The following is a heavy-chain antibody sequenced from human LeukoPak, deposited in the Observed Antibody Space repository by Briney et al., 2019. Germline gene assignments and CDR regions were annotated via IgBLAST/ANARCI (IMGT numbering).Heavy chain of an antibody. CDR2: IYTSGST. CDR3: ARDVPPMALRYFGDAFDI. CDR1: GGSISSGSYY. J-gene: IGHJ3*02. V-gene: IGHV4-61*02. D-gene: IGHD3-9*01. Sequence: PSETLSLTCTVSGGSISSGSYYWRWIRQPAGKGLEWIGRIYTSGSTNYNPSLKSRVTISVDTSKNQFSLKLSSVTAADTAVYYCARDVPPMALRYFGDAFDIWGQGTMVTVSS.